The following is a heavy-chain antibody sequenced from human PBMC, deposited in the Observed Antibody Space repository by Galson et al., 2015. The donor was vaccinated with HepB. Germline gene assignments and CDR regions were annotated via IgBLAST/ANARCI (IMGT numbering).Heavy chain of an antibody. J-gene: IGHJ4*02. D-gene: IGHD7-27*01. CDR1: GDSVSSNSAA. V-gene: IGHV6-1*01. Sequence: CAISGDSVSSNSAAWNWIRQSPSRGLEWLGRTYYRSKWYNDYAVSVKGRITINPDTSKNQFSLQLNSVTPEDTAVYYCARAPITGEVGDFDYWGQGTLVTVSS. CDR3: ARAPITGEVGDFDY. CDR2: TYYRSKWYN.